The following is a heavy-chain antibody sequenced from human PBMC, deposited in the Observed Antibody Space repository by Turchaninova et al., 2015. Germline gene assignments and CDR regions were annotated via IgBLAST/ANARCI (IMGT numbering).Heavy chain of an antibody. V-gene: IGHV3-48*04. CDR1: GVPFSSYR. Sequence: EVQLVESGGGLVQPGGSLRRSGAASGVPFSSYRLIWVRPAPGKGLECVSYISSSVSIMYYADSVKGRFPISRDNAKNSLYLQFNRLRAEDTAVYYCARDRTMVVPPGYFDLWGRGTLVTVSS. CDR3: ARDRTMVVPPGYFDL. D-gene: IGHD4/OR15-4a*01. CDR2: ISSSVSIM. J-gene: IGHJ2*01.